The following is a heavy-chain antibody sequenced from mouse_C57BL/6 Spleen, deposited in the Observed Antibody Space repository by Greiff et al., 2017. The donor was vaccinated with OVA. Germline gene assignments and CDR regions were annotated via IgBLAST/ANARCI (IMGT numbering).Heavy chain of an antibody. CDR1: GFNITDYY. Sequence: VQLQQSGAELVRPGASVKLSCTASGFNITDYYMHWVKQRPEQGLEWIGRIDPEDGDTEYAPKFKGKATRPADTSSNTAYLQLSSLTSEDTAVYYCTTSTSRGFYYAMDYWGQGTSVTVSS. J-gene: IGHJ4*01. V-gene: IGHV14-1*01. CDR3: TTSTSRGFYYAMDY. CDR2: IDPEDGDT.